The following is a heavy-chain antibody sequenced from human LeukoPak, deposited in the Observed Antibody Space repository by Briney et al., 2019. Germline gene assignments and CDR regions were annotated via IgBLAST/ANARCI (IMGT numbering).Heavy chain of an antibody. CDR3: AGAFPDSSRYIRPLDH. CDR2: IYYSGST. J-gene: IGHJ4*02. D-gene: IGHD3-22*01. CDR1: GGSISSYY. V-gene: IGHV4-59*01. Sequence: PAETLSLTCAVSGGSISSYYWSWIRQPPGKGLEFIGHIYYSGSTNYNPSLKSRVTISVDTFKKQFSLNLSSVTAADTAVYYCAGAFPDSSRYIRPLDHWGQGTLVTVSS.